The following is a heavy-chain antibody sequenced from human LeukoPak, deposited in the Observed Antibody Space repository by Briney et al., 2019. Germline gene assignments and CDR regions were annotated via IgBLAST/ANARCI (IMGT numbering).Heavy chain of an antibody. J-gene: IGHJ6*02. V-gene: IGHV4-30-4*08. D-gene: IGHD2-2*01. CDR3: ARERYCSSTSCYAPYYYYGMDV. CDR2: IYYSGST. Sequence: SETLSLTCSVSGGSISSYYWSWIRQPPGKGLEWIGYIYYSGSTYYNPSLKSRVTISVDTSKNQFSLKLSSVTAADTAVYYCARERYCSSTSCYAPYYYYGMDVWGQGTTVTVSS. CDR1: GGSISSYY.